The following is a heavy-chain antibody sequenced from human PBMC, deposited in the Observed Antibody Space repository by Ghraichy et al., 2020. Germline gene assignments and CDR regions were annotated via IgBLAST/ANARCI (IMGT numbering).Heavy chain of an antibody. V-gene: IGHV1-46*01. CDR1: GYTFTSYY. CDR2: INPSGGST. CDR3: ARADRMSYYYDSSGYYSAFDI. Sequence: ASVKVSCKASGYTFTSYYMHWVRQAPGQGLEWMGIINPSGGSTSYAQKFQGRVTMTRDTSTSTVYMELSSLRSEDTAVYYCARADRMSYYYDSSGYYSAFDISGQGTMVTVSS. J-gene: IGHJ3*02. D-gene: IGHD3-22*01.